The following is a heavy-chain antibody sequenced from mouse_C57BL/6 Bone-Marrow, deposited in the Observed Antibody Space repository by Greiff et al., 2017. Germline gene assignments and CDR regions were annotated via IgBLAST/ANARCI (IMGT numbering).Heavy chain of an antibody. V-gene: IGHV8-8*01. CDR2: IWWADDK. D-gene: IGHD2-5*01. J-gene: IGHJ3*01. Sequence: QVQLKESGPGILQPSQTLSLTCSFSGFSLSTFGMGVGWIRQPSGKGLEWLAHIWWADDKYYNPALKSRLTISKDTSNNQVFLKIAHVDTADTATYYCARPEFYSNYEAYWGQGTLVTVSA. CDR3: ARPEFYSNYEAY. CDR1: GFSLSTFGMG.